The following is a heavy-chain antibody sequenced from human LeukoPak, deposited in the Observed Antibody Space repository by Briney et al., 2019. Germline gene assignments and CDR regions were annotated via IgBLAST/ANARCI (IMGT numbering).Heavy chain of an antibody. V-gene: IGHV3-7*03. Sequence: GGSLRLSCAASGFTFSSYWMSWVRQAPGKGLEWVANIKQDGSEKYYVDSVKGRFTISRDNAKNSLYLQMNSLRAEDTAVYYCARKFPNYYGSGDYFDYWGQGTLVTVSS. D-gene: IGHD3-10*01. CDR1: GFTFSSYW. CDR2: IKQDGSEK. J-gene: IGHJ4*02. CDR3: ARKFPNYYGSGDYFDY.